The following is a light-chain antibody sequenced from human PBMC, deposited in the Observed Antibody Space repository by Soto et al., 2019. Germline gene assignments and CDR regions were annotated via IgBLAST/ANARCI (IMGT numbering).Light chain of an antibody. CDR1: SSDVVDYNY. CDR3: TSFTTINTLV. Sequence: QSALAQPASVSGSPGQSITISCTGPSSDVVDYNYVSWYQQHPDEAPRLLIHEVTNRPSGVSNRFSGSKSGNMASLTISGPQAEDEADYYCTSFTTINTLVFGDGTKVTVL. J-gene: IGLJ1*01. CDR2: EVT. V-gene: IGLV2-14*01.